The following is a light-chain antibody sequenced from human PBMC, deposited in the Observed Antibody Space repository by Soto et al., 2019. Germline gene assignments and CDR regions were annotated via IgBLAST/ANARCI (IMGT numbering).Light chain of an antibody. CDR1: QSVRXNY. J-gene: IGKJ5*01. CDR3: LQYGIATHT. CDR2: CXS. V-gene: IGKV3-20*01. Sequence: EIVLSQCPLTLSLSPGERASSSWRASQSVRXNYLARFQQKPGQAPRLLIACXSNRASDSPDRFSGSGSLTDFTLPISRLDPEDFAVYYCLQYGIATHTFGQGTRLEIK.